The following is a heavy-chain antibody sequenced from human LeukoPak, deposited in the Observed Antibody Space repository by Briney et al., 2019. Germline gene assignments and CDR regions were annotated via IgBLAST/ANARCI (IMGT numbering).Heavy chain of an antibody. D-gene: IGHD5-18*01. CDR3: ASGYSYGYYYYGMDV. CDR2: IYYSGST. J-gene: IGHJ6*02. CDR1: GGSVSSGSYY. V-gene: IGHV4-61*01. Sequence: PSETLPLTCTVSGGSVSSGSYYWSWIRQPPGKGLEWIGYIYYSGSTNYNPSLKSRVTISVDTSKNQFSLKLSSVTAADTAVYYCASGYSYGYYYYGMDVWGQGTTVTVSS.